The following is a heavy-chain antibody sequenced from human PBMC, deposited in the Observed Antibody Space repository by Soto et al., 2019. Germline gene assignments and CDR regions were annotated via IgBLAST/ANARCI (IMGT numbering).Heavy chain of an antibody. CDR3: ARDLGDYSNDGRDY. J-gene: IGHJ4*02. CDR2: IYYSGST. V-gene: IGHV4-30-4*01. D-gene: IGHD4-4*01. Sequence: SETLSLTCTVSGGSISSGDYYWSWIRQPPGKGLEWIGYIYYSGSTYYNPSLKSRVTISVDTSKNQFSLKLSSVTAADTAVYYCARDLGDYSNDGRDYWGQGTLVTVSS. CDR1: GGSISSGDYY.